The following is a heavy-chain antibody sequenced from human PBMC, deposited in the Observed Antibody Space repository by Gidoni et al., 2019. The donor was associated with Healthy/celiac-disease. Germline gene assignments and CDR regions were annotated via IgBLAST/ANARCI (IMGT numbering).Heavy chain of an antibody. CDR1: GFSLSTSGMC. Sequence: QVTLRESGPALVKPTQTLTLTCTFSGFSLSTSGMCVSWIRQPPGKALEWLARIDWDDDKYYSTSLKTRLTISKDTSKNQVVLTMTNMDPVDTATYYCARIPRSSGYDDWYFDLWGRGTLVTVSS. J-gene: IGHJ2*01. D-gene: IGHD3-22*01. CDR2: IDWDDDK. V-gene: IGHV2-70*15. CDR3: ARIPRSSGYDDWYFDL.